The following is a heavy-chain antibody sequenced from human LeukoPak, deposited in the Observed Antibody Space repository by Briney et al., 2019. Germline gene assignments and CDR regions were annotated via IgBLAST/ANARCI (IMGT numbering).Heavy chain of an antibody. CDR3: AQGDYYDRSGFFDY. CDR1: GGSISTYS. J-gene: IGHJ4*02. D-gene: IGHD3-22*01. CDR2: INYSGST. Sequence: PSETLSLTCTVSGGSISTYSWSWIRQPPGKALEWIGYINYSGSTDYNTSLKSRVTISIDTSKSLFSLKLNSVTAADTAVYFCAQGDYYDRSGFFDYWGQGTLVTVSS. V-gene: IGHV4-59*01.